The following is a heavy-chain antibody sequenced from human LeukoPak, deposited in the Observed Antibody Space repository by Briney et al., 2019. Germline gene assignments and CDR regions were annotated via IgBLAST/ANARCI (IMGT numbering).Heavy chain of an antibody. Sequence: GGSLRLSCAGSGFTFSAYTMDWVRQAPGKGLEWVSSISSSSSYKSYGDSVKGRFTISRDNAKNSLFLQMNSLRAEDTAVYYCAREPVSGSGWYMNWFDPWGQGTLVTVSS. CDR2: ISSSSSYK. J-gene: IGHJ5*02. D-gene: IGHD6-19*01. V-gene: IGHV3-21*01. CDR1: GFTFSAYT. CDR3: AREPVSGSGWYMNWFDP.